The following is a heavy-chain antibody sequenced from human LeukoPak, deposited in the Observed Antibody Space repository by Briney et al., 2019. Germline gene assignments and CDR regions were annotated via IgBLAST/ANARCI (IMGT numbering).Heavy chain of an antibody. V-gene: IGHV3-23*01. J-gene: IGHJ4*02. Sequence: GDSLRLACVASGFPFGSYPMTWVRQSPVKGLEWVSTIGTTDDTYYADSVKGRFTISRDNYKDTLYLQMHSLGAEDTAIYYCAKSRIVDHRGYFDYWGQGTLVTVSS. CDR1: GFPFGSYP. D-gene: IGHD2-15*01. CDR3: AKSRIVDHRGYFDY. CDR2: IGTTDDT.